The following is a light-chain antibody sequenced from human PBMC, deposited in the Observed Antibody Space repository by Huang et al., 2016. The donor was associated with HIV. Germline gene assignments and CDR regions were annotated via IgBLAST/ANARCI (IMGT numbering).Light chain of an antibody. J-gene: IGKJ1*01. Sequence: DIQMTQSPSSLSASVGDRVTITCQASQDISNYLNWYQQKPGKAPKLLIYDASNMETGVPSRVSGSGSGTDFTFTISSLQPEDIATYYCQRYDSLPTWTFGQGTKVEIK. CDR2: DAS. CDR1: QDISNY. V-gene: IGKV1-33*01. CDR3: QRYDSLPTWT.